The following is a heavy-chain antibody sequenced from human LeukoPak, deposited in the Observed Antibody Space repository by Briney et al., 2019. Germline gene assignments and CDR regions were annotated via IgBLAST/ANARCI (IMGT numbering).Heavy chain of an antibody. CDR1: GFIFSSYG. Sequence: GGSLRLSCVATGFIFSSYGMHWVRQAPGKGLEWVAFIHYDGSNKYYADSVKGRFTISRDTSKNTLYLQMSGLRPEDTAVYYCARGEWLSAPFDYWGQGTLVTVSS. D-gene: IGHD3-3*01. CDR2: IHYDGSNK. CDR3: ARGEWLSAPFDY. J-gene: IGHJ4*02. V-gene: IGHV3-30*02.